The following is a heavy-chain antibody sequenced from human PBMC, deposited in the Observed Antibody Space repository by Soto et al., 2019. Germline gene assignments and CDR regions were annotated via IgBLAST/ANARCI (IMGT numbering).Heavy chain of an antibody. D-gene: IGHD2-15*01. CDR2: IRSKANSYAT. V-gene: IGHV3-73*02. CDR3: TRLVLGSVVY. CDR1: GFTFSGST. J-gene: IGHJ4*02. Sequence: EVQLVESGGGLVQPGGSLKLSCAASGFTFSGSTMHWVRQASGKGLEWVGRIRSKANSYATAYAASVKGRFTISRDDSKNTAYLQMYSLKTEDTAVYYCTRLVLGSVVYWGQGTLVTVSS.